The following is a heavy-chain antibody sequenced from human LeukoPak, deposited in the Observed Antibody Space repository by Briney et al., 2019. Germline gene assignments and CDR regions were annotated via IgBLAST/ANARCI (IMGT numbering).Heavy chain of an antibody. CDR3: ARDRGDCSGGSCYSDYFDY. V-gene: IGHV3-23*01. CDR1: GFTFSSYV. D-gene: IGHD2-15*01. CDR2: LSGGGGVT. J-gene: IGHJ4*02. Sequence: PGGSLRLSCAASGFTFSSYVMTWVRQPPGKGLEWVSSLSGGGGVTYYADSVKGRFTISRDNSKNTLFLQMNSLRAEDTAVYYCARDRGDCSGGSCYSDYFDYWGQGTLVTVSS.